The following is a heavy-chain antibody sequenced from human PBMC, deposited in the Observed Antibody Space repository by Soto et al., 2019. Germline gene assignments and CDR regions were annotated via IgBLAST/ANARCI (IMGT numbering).Heavy chain of an antibody. CDR1: GASISSGGYY. J-gene: IGHJ4*02. CDR3: ARAAPYGSGIQRIDY. V-gene: IGHV4-31*03. Sequence: QVQLQESGPGLVKPSQTLSLTCTVSGASISSGGYYWKWIRQHPGKGLEWIGYIYYSGSSYYNPSLKSRVTISVDTSRNQFSLKLSSVTAADTAVYYCARAAPYGSGIQRIDYWGQGTLVTVSS. CDR2: IYYSGSS. D-gene: IGHD3-10*01.